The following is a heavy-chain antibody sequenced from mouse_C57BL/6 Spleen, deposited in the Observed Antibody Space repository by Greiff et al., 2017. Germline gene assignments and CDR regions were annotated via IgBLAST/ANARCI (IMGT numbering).Heavy chain of an antibody. Sequence: EVKLMESGGGLVKPGGSLKLSCAASGFTFSDDGMHWVSQAPEKGLEWVAYISRGSSTIYYADTVKGRFTIPRDNAKNTLFRQMTSLRSEDTAMYYCARNHLRYDYDEGSWFAYWGQGTLVTVSA. CDR3: ARNHLRYDYDEGSWFAY. J-gene: IGHJ3*01. V-gene: IGHV5-17*01. D-gene: IGHD2-4*01. CDR1: GFTFSDDG. CDR2: ISRGSSTI.